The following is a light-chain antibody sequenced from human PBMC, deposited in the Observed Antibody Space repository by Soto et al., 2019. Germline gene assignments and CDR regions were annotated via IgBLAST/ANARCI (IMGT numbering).Light chain of an antibody. CDR2: DVS. Sequence: QSVLTQPASLSGSPGQSITISCTGTRSHVGGYNYVSWYQQHPGKAPKFMIYDVSNRPSGASNRFSGSKSGNTASLTISGLQAKDEADYYCSSYTTSNTRQIVFGTGT. J-gene: IGLJ1*01. CDR1: RSHVGGYNY. CDR3: SSYTTSNTRQIV. V-gene: IGLV2-14*01.